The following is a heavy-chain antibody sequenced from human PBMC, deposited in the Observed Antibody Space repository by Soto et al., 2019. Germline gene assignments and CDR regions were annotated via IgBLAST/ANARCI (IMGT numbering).Heavy chain of an antibody. CDR1: GGSISSGDYY. Sequence: PSETLSLTCTVSGGSISSGDYYWSWIRQPPGKGLEWIGYVYYSGSTYYNPSLKSRVTISVDTSKNQFSLKLSSVTAADTAVYYCARDEAEMATIGSVWGQGTTVTVSS. CDR2: VYYSGST. CDR3: ARDEAEMATIGSV. J-gene: IGHJ6*02. D-gene: IGHD5-12*01. V-gene: IGHV4-30-4*01.